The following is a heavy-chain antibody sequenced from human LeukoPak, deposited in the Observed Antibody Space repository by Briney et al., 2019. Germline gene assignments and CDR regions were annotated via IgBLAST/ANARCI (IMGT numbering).Heavy chain of an antibody. V-gene: IGHV6-1*01. CDR3: ARKQTVGAFDI. CDR1: GDSVSSNSAA. CDR2: TYYRSKWYN. J-gene: IGHJ3*02. Sequence: SQTLSLTCAISGDSVSSNSAAWHWVRQSPSRGLEWLGRTYYRSKWYNDYAVSVKSRITINPDTSNNQFSLQLNSETPEDTAVYYCARKQTVGAFDIWGQGTMVTVSS. D-gene: IGHD4-23*01.